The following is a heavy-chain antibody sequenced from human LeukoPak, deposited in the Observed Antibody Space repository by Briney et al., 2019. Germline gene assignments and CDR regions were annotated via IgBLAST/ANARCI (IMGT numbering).Heavy chain of an antibody. D-gene: IGHD3-22*01. CDR2: IYYSGST. J-gene: IGHJ6*02. CDR3: ARDYYDSSGYVYGMDV. V-gene: IGHV4-30-4*01. Sequence: SETLSLTCIVSGDSISSSDYYWSWIRQPPGKGLEWIGYIYYSGSTYYNPSLKSRVTISVDTSKNQFSLKLSSVTAADTAVYYCARDYYDSSGYVYGMDVWGQGTTATVSS. CDR1: GDSISSSDYY.